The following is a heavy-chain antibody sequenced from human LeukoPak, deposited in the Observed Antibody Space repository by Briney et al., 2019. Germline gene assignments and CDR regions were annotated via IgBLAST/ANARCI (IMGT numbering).Heavy chain of an antibody. D-gene: IGHD5-24*01. CDR1: GLTFSSHW. J-gene: IGHJ4*02. V-gene: IGHV3-23*01. CDR3: AKGRDGYNPDY. Sequence: GGSLRLSCAASGLTFSSHWMHWVRQASGEGLEWVSSISDSGTHIYYADSVKGRFTISRDNSKNTVYLQMNSLRAEDTAVYYCAKGRDGYNPDYWGQGTLVSVSS. CDR2: ISDSGTHI.